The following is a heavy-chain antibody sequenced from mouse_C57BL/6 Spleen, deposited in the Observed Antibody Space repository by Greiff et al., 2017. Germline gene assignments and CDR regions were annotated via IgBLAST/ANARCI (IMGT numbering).Heavy chain of an antibody. CDR1: GYTFTSYD. J-gene: IGHJ4*01. CDR2: IYPRDGST. V-gene: IGHV1-85*01. CDR3: ARTGAVVAYYYAMDY. D-gene: IGHD1-1*01. Sequence: QVQLQQSGPELVKPGASVKLSCKASGYTFTSYDINWVKQRPGKGLEWIGWIYPRDGSTKYNEKFKGKATLAVDTSSRTSYMELHSLTSEDSAFYFCARTGAVVAYYYAMDYWGQGTSVTVSS.